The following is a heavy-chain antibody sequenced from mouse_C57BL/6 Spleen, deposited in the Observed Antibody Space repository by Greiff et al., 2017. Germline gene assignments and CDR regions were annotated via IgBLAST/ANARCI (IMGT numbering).Heavy chain of an antibody. V-gene: IGHV1-63*01. D-gene: IGHD1-3*01. J-gene: IGHJ2*01. Sequence: QVHVKQSGAELVRPGTSVKMSCKASGYTFTNYWIGWAKQRPGHGLEWIGDIYPGGGYTNYNEKFKGKATLTADKTSSTAYMQFSSLTSEDSAIYYCARGVDAKYFDYWGQGTTLTVSS. CDR3: ARGVDAKYFDY. CDR1: GYTFTNYW. CDR2: IYPGGGYT.